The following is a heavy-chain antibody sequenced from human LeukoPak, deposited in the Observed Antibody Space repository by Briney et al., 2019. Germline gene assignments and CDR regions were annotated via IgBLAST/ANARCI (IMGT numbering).Heavy chain of an antibody. CDR1: GFKFGDFW. J-gene: IGHJ4*02. V-gene: IGHV3-7*01. CDR2: IKEDGSEK. D-gene: IGHD3-16*01. Sequence: GGSLRLSCAASGFKFGDFWMAWVRQTPGKGLEWVADIKEDGSEKYYVDCVKGRFTISRDNNKNSLYLQMNSLRGDDTAVYFCVRDSRPGGAMGLYHNFDHWGLGTLVTVSS. CDR3: VRDSRPGGAMGLYHNFDH.